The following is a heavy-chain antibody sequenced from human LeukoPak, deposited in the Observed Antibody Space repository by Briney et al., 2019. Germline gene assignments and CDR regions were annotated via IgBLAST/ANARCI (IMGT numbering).Heavy chain of an antibody. V-gene: IGHV1-46*01. CDR2: INPSGGST. D-gene: IGHD6-19*01. CDR3: ARGGRERYSSGWTDAFDI. Sequence: ASVKVSCKASGYTFTNYYMHWVRQAPGQGLERMGIINPSGGSTSYAQKFQGRVTMTRDTSTSTVYMELSSLSSEDTAVYYCARGGRERYSSGWTDAFDIWGQGTMVTVSS. J-gene: IGHJ3*02. CDR1: GYTFTNYY.